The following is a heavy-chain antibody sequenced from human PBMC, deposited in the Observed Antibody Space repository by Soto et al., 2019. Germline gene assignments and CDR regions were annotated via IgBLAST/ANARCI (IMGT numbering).Heavy chain of an antibody. CDR2: IYNSGST. CDR3: ARLGDYNWNYFDY. V-gene: IGHV4-61*03. Sequence: QVQLQESGPGLVKPSETLSLTCTVSGGSISSGTYYWSWIRQPPGKGLEWIGYIYNSGSTNYIPSFKSRVTLSVDTSKNHCSLKLSSVTAADTAVYYCARLGDYNWNYFDYWGQGTLVTVSS. D-gene: IGHD1-20*01. CDR1: GGSISSGTYY. J-gene: IGHJ4*02.